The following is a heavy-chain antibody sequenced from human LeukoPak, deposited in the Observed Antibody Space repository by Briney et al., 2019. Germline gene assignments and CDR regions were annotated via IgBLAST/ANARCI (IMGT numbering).Heavy chain of an antibody. CDR3: ARDIFRSVAYYFDY. Sequence: GGSLRLSCAASGFTFSSYWMSWVRQAPGKGLEWVANIKQDGSEKYYVDSVKGRFTISRDNAKNSLYLQMNSLRAEDTAVYYCARDIFRSVAYYFDYWSQGTLVTVSS. V-gene: IGHV3-7*01. D-gene: IGHD3-10*01. J-gene: IGHJ4*02. CDR1: GFTFSSYW. CDR2: IKQDGSEK.